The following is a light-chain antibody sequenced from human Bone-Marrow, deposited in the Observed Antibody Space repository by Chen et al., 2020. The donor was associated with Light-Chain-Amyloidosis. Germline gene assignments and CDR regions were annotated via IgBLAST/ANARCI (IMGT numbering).Light chain of an antibody. V-gene: IGLV3-25*03. CDR3: QSADSSGTYEVI. Sequence: SYELTQPPSVSVSPGQTARITCSGDDLPTKYAYWYQQKPGQAPVLVIHRDTEMPSGISERFSGASSGTKATMNISGVQAEDEGEEHCQSADSSGTYEVIFGGGTKLTVL. J-gene: IGLJ2*01. CDR2: RDT. CDR1: DLPTKY.